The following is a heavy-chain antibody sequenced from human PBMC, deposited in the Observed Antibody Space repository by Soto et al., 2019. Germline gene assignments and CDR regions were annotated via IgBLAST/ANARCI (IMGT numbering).Heavy chain of an antibody. V-gene: IGHV3-48*03. CDR1: GFTFSSYE. CDR2: ISSSGSTI. D-gene: IGHD6-13*01. J-gene: IGHJ4*02. CDR3: ARAMTTEAAADY. Sequence: GGSLRLSCAASGFTFSSYEMNWVRQAPGKGLEWVAYISSSGSTIYYAASVKGRFTISRDNAKNSLYLQMNSLRAEDTAVYYCARAMTTEAAADYWGQGTLVTVSS.